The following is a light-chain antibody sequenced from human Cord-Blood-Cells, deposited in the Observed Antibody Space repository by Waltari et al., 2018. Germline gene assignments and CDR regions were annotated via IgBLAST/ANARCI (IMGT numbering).Light chain of an antibody. CDR2: LGS. J-gene: IGKJ4*01. CDR3: MQALQTPLT. Sequence: DIVMTQSPLSLPVTPGEPASISCRSSQSLLHSNGYNYLDWYLQKPGQSPQLLIYLGSNRSSGVPDRFSGSGSGTDFTLKISRVEAEDVGVYCCMQALQTPLTFGGGTKVESK. CDR1: QSLLHSNGYNY. V-gene: IGKV2-28*01.